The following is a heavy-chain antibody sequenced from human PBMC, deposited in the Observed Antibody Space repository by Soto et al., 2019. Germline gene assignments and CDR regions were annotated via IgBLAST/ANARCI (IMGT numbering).Heavy chain of an antibody. V-gene: IGHV3-30*18. CDR2: ISYDGSNK. D-gene: IGHD3-16*02. Sequence: GGALRLSCAASGFTFSSYGMHWVRQAPGKGLEWVAVISYDGSNKYYADSVKGRFTTSRDNSKNTLYLQMNGLRADGTALYFCAKSRVFIGAIVTLLDSWGQGT. CDR3: AKSRVFIGAIVTLLDS. CDR1: GFTFSSYG. J-gene: IGHJ4*02.